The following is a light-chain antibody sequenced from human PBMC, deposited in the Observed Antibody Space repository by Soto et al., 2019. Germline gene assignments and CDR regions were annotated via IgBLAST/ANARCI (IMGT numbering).Light chain of an antibody. J-gene: IGKJ3*01. Sequence: EVVLTQSPGTLSLSPGERAALSCKASQTISSNYLAWFQQKPGQAPRLLIYGASSRATGIPDRFSGSGSGTDFTLTISSLQPEDFATYYCQQSYSTLTFGPGTKVDIK. V-gene: IGKV3-20*01. CDR3: QQSYSTLT. CDR2: GAS. CDR1: QTISSNY.